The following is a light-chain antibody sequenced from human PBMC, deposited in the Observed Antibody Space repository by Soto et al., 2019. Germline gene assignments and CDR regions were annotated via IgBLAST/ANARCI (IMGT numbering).Light chain of an antibody. CDR2: GNS. Sequence: QPVLTQPPSVSGAPGQRVTISCTGNSSNIGAGYDVHWYQQLPGTAPKLLIYGNSNRPSGVPDRFSGSKSGTSASLAITGLQADDEADYYCQSYDSSLSGYVFGTGTKVTVL. CDR3: QSYDSSLSGYV. J-gene: IGLJ1*01. CDR1: SSNIGAGYD. V-gene: IGLV1-40*01.